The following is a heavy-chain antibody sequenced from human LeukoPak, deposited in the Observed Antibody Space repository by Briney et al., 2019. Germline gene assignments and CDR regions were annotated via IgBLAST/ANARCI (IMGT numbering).Heavy chain of an antibody. D-gene: IGHD6-19*01. CDR1: GSSFTSYW. Sequence: GASLQISCQGSGSSFTSYWIGCGRQLPGKGLEGMGIIYPGDSDTRYSPSFQGQVTISADKSISTAYLQWSSLKASDTAMYYCARPSLSGWYYFDYGGQGTLVTVST. V-gene: IGHV5-51*01. J-gene: IGHJ4*02. CDR3: ARPSLSGWYYFDY. CDR2: IYPGDSDT.